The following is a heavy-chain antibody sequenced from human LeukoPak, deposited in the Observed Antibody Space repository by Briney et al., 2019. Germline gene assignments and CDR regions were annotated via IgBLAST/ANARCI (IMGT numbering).Heavy chain of an antibody. CDR1: GYTFTGYY. V-gene: IGHV1-2*02. CDR3: ARDRATTVTTNYYYGMDV. D-gene: IGHD4-17*01. CDR2: INPNSGGT. J-gene: IGHJ6*02. Sequence: GASVKVSCKASGYTFTGYYMHWVRQAPGQGLEWMGWINPNSGGTNYAQKFQGRVTMTRDTSISTAYMELSRLRSDDTAVYYCARDRATTVTTNYYYGMDVWGQGTTVTVSS.